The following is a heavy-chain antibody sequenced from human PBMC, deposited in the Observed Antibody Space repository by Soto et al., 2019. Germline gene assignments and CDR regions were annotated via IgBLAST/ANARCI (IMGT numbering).Heavy chain of an antibody. V-gene: IGHV4-39*01. CDR2: IHYRANS. D-gene: IGHD3-3*02. Sequence: LSLTCAVSVDSISSSSYYWAWIRQPPGKGLEWIGSIHYRANSYYRPSLKSRITISVDTSKNQISLRLSSVTAADTAVYYCARPLQLAVSGFDQLGQGTLVTVYS. CDR3: ARPLQLAVSGFDQ. J-gene: IGHJ5*02. CDR1: VDSISSSSYY.